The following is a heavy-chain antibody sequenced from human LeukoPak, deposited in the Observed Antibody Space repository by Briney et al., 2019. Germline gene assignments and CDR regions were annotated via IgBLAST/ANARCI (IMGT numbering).Heavy chain of an antibody. CDR2: IISSGSTI. CDR1: GFTVSSHY. Sequence: GGSLRLSCAASGFTVSSHYMSRIRQAPGKGLEWVSYIISSGSTIYYADSVKGRFTISRDNAKNSLYLQMNSLRAEDTAVYYCARDVSNYDFWSGYSDYWGQGTLVTVSS. CDR3: ARDVSNYDFWSGYSDY. V-gene: IGHV3-11*04. J-gene: IGHJ4*02. D-gene: IGHD3-3*01.